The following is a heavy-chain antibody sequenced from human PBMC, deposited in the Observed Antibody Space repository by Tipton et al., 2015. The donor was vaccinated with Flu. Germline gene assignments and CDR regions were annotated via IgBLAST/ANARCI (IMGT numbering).Heavy chain of an antibody. Sequence: QLVQSGAEVKKPGASVKVSCKASGYTFTSYGISWVRQAPGQGLEWMGWISAYNGTTNYAQKLQGRVTMTTDTSTSTAYMELRSLRSDDTAVYYCARDGLVGFWSGYYYYMDVWGKGTTVTVSS. V-gene: IGHV1-18*04. J-gene: IGHJ6*03. CDR3: ARDGLVGFWSGYYYYMDV. D-gene: IGHD3-3*01. CDR2: ISAYNGTT. CDR1: GYTFTSYG.